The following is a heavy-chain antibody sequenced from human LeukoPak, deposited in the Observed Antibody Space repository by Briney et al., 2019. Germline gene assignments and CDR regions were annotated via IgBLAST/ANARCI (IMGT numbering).Heavy chain of an antibody. CDR2: IKQDGSEK. D-gene: IGHD6-13*01. CDR3: AREGITAAADY. V-gene: IGHV3-7*01. CDR1: GFAFSSYW. J-gene: IGHJ4*02. Sequence: GGSLRLSCAASGFAFSSYWMSWVRQAPGKGLEWVANIKQDGSEKYYVDSVKGRFTISRDNAKNSLYLQLNSLRAEDTAVYYCAREGITAAADYWGQGTLVTVSS.